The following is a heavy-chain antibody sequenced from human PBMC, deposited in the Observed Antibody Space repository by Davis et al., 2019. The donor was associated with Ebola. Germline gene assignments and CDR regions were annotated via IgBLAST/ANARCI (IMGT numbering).Heavy chain of an antibody. CDR2: ISSSGSTI. Sequence: GESLKISCAASGFTFSDYYMSWIRQAPGKGLEWVSYISSSGSTIYYADSVKGRFTISRDNAKNSLYLQMNSLRAEDTAVYYCARDPWSGYPYYYYGMDVWGQGTTVTVSS. J-gene: IGHJ6*02. CDR1: GFTFSDYY. V-gene: IGHV3-11*01. CDR3: ARDPWSGYPYYYYGMDV. D-gene: IGHD3-3*01.